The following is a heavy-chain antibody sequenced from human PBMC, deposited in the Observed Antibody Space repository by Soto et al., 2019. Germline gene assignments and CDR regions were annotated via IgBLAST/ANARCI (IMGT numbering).Heavy chain of an antibody. CDR3: ARGSSGWYKDYFDY. J-gene: IGHJ4*02. CDR1: GFTFSSYG. CDR2: IWYDGSNK. Sequence: QVQLVESGGGVVQPGRSLRLSCAASGFTFSSYGMHWVRQAPGKGLEWVAVIWYDGSNKYYADSVKGRFTISRDKSKNTLYLQMNSLRAEDTAVYYCARGSSGWYKDYFDYWGQGTLVTVSS. D-gene: IGHD6-19*01. V-gene: IGHV3-33*01.